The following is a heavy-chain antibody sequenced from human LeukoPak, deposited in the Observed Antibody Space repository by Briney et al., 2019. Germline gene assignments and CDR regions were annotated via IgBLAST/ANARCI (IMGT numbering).Heavy chain of an antibody. V-gene: IGHV4-39*01. CDR3: ARQRARLGYCISTSCHGYFDY. CDR2: ISYSGNT. Sequence: SETLSLTCTVSGGSITSTTYFWGWVRQPPGRDLEWLGTISYSGNTYYNPSLKSRLTLSVDTSKNQFSLNLNSVTAADTAIYYCARQRARLGYCISTSCHGYFDYWAQGTLVTVSS. J-gene: IGHJ4*02. D-gene: IGHD2-2*01. CDR1: GGSITSTTYF.